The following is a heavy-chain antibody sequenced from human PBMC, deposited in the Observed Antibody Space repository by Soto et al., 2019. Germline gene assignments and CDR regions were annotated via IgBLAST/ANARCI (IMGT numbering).Heavy chain of an antibody. CDR3: ARVGIGYCSGGSCPGGAFDI. CDR2: ISAYNGNT. Sequence: QVQLVQSGAEVKKPGASVKVSCKASGYTFTSYGISWVRQAPGQGLEWMGWISAYNGNTNYAQKLQGRVTMTTDTSTSTAYMERSSLRSDDTAVYYCARVGIGYCSGGSCPGGAFDIWGQGTMVTVSS. CDR1: GYTFTSYG. J-gene: IGHJ3*02. V-gene: IGHV1-18*01. D-gene: IGHD2-15*01.